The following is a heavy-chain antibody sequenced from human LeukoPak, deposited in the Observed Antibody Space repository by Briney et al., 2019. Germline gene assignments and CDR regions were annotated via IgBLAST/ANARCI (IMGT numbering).Heavy chain of an antibody. J-gene: IGHJ4*02. V-gene: IGHV4-39*07. CDR1: GGSISSSSYY. Sequence: SETLSLTCTVSGGSISSSSYYWGWIRQPPGKGLEWIGSIYYSGSTYYNPSLKSRVTISVDTSKNQFSLKLSSVTAADTAVYYCARSKDGDHDYWGQGTLVTVSS. CDR2: IYYSGST. D-gene: IGHD4-17*01. CDR3: ARSKDGDHDY.